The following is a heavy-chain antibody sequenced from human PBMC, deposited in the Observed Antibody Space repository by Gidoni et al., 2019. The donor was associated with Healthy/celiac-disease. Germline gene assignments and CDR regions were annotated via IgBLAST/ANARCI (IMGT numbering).Heavy chain of an antibody. CDR1: GFTFSSYG. V-gene: IGHV3-33*01. CDR2: IWYDGSNK. J-gene: IGHJ4*02. D-gene: IGHD3-10*01. Sequence: QVPLVESGGGVVQPGRSLRLSCAASGFTFSSYGMHWVRQAPGKGLEWVAVIWYDGSNKYYADSVKGRFTISRDNSKNTLYLQMNSLRAEDTAVYYCARSYITMVRGVIIGPLGYWGQGTLVTVSS. CDR3: ARSYITMVRGVIIGPLGY.